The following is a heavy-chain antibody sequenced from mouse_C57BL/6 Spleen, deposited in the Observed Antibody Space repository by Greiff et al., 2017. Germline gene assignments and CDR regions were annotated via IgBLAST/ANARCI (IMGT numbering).Heavy chain of an antibody. CDR2: IYPRSGNT. CDR1: GYTFTSYG. V-gene: IGHV1-81*01. CDR3: ARSITTVVATRDYAMDD. D-gene: IGHD1-1*01. Sequence: VQLQQSGAELARPGASVKLSCKASGYTFTSYGISWVKQRTGQGLEWIGEIYPRSGNTYYNEKFKGKATLTADKSSSAAYMELRSLTSEDSAVYFCARSITTVVATRDYAMDDWGQGTSVTVSS. J-gene: IGHJ4*01.